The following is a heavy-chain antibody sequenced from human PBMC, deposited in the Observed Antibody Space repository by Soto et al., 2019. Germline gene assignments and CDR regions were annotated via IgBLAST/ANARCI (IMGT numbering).Heavy chain of an antibody. Sequence: GESMTVSWRGAGYSCISYWIGWVRQMPGKGLEWMGIIYPGDSDTRYSPSFQGQVTISADKSISTAYLQWSSLKASDTAMYYCARTSAAGKYYSGMDVWGQGTTVTVSS. D-gene: IGHD6-13*01. CDR3: ARTSAAGKYYSGMDV. V-gene: IGHV5-51*01. J-gene: IGHJ6*02. CDR1: GYSCISYW. CDR2: IYPGDSDT.